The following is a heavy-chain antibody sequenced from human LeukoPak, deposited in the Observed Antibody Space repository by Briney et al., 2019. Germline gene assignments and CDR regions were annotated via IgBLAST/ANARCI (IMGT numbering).Heavy chain of an antibody. J-gene: IGHJ5*02. CDR3: ARDYGVKGDP. V-gene: IGHV4-4*02. D-gene: IGHD3-10*01. CDR1: GGSISSSNW. Sequence: SETLSLTCAVSGGSISSSNWWSWVRPPPGKGLEWIGEIYHSGSTNYNPSLKGRVTISVDKSKNQFSLKLSSVTAADTAVYYCARDYGVKGDPWGQGTLVTVSS. CDR2: IYHSGST.